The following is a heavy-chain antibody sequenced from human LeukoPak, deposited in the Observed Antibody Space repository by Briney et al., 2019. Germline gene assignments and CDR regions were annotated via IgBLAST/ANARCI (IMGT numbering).Heavy chain of an antibody. D-gene: IGHD4-17*01. Sequence: SETLSLTCAVYGGSFSGNYWSWIRQPPGKGLEWIGEINHSGSTNYNPSLKSRVTISVDTSKKQFSLKLSSVTAADTAVYYCASLRILDDYGDYSYWGQGTLVTVTS. CDR3: ASLRILDDYGDYSY. CDR2: INHSGST. J-gene: IGHJ4*02. CDR1: GGSFSGNY. V-gene: IGHV4-34*01.